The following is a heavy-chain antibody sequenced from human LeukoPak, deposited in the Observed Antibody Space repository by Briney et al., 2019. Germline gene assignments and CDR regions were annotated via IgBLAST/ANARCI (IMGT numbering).Heavy chain of an antibody. CDR1: GYTFTSYA. V-gene: IGHV1-3*01. CDR3: ARAYGDYDWFDP. Sequence: ASVKVSCKASGYTFTSYAMHWVRQAPGQRLEWMGWINAGNGNTKYSQKFQGRVTITRDTSASTAYMELSSLRSEDTAVYYCARAYGDYDWFDPWGQGTLVTVSS. J-gene: IGHJ5*02. D-gene: IGHD4-17*01. CDR2: INAGNGNT.